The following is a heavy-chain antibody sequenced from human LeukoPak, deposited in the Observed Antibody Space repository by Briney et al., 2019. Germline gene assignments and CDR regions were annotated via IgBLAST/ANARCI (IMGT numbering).Heavy chain of an antibody. CDR3: ARDRYYYDSSGNRYFDL. J-gene: IGHJ2*01. V-gene: IGHV4-39*07. CDR2: MSYSGST. Sequence: PSETLSLTCTVSGGSISSSSHYWGWIRQPPGKGLEWIGSMSYSGSTYYNPSLNSRVTISASKNQFSLKLSSVTAADTAVYYCARDRYYYDSSGNRYFDLWGRGTLVTVSS. CDR1: GGSISSSSHY. D-gene: IGHD3-22*01.